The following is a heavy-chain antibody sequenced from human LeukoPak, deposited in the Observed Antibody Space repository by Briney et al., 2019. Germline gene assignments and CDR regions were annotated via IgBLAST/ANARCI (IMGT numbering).Heavy chain of an antibody. CDR1: GFTFSDYY. CDR3: AKESILPPFDY. CDR2: ISGSDNTI. J-gene: IGHJ4*02. Sequence: GGSLRLSCAASGFTFSDYYMSWIRQAPGKGLEWVSYISGSDNTIYYADSVKGRFTISRDNAKNSLFLQMNSLRAEDTAVYYCAKESILPPFDYWGQGTLVTVSS. V-gene: IGHV3-11*01. D-gene: IGHD3-3*01.